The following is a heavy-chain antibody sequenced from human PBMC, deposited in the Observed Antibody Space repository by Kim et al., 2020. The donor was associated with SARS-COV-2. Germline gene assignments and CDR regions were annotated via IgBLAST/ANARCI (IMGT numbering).Heavy chain of an antibody. CDR1: GGSISSSSYY. V-gene: IGHV4-39*01. CDR3: ARGDTYYYDSSGYWVHDAFDI. Sequence: SETLSLTCTVSGGSISSSSYYWGWIRQPPGKGLEWIGSIYYSGSTYYNPSLKSRVTISVDTSKNQFSLKLSSVTAADTAVYYCARGDTYYYDSSGYWVHDAFDIWGQGTMVTVSS. J-gene: IGHJ3*02. D-gene: IGHD3-22*01. CDR2: IYYSGST.